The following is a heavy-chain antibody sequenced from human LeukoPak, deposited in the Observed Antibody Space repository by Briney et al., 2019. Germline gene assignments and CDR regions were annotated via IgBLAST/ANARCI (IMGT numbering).Heavy chain of an antibody. Sequence: GGSLRLSCAASGFTFSSYAMSWVRQAQGKEVEWVSAISGSGGSTYYGDSVKGPFTISTDNSKNTLYLQMNSLRAEDTAVYYCAKDRTVELLWPTEGPWGQGTLVTVSS. V-gene: IGHV3-23*01. J-gene: IGHJ5*02. CDR2: ISGSGGST. D-gene: IGHD2-2*01. CDR3: AKDRTVELLWPTEGP. CDR1: GFTFSSYA.